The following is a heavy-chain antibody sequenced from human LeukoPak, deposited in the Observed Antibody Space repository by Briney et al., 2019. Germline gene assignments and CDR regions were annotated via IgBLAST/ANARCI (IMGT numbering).Heavy chain of an antibody. V-gene: IGHV1-24*01. CDR1: GYTLTELS. J-gene: IGHJ6*02. D-gene: IGHD6-19*01. CDR3: ATAPRAASVAVALPDYYYYGMDV. CDR2: FDPENDET. Sequence: ASVKVSCKVSGYTLTELSMHWVRQAPGKGLEWMGGFDPENDETVYAQKFQGRVTMTEDISTDTAYMELNSLRSEDTAVYYCATAPRAASVAVALPDYYYYGMDVWGRGTTVTVSS.